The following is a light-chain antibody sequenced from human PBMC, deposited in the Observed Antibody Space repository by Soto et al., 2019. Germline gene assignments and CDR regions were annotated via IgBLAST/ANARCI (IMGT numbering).Light chain of an antibody. CDR1: QGINTF. J-gene: IGKJ5*01. CDR2: AAS. CDR3: QQLNSYPIT. V-gene: IGKV1-9*01. Sequence: DIQMPPSPSPLSSSFVEISNIAFGASQGINTFLAWYQQKAGKAPKLLIYAASTLQSGVPSRFSGSGSGTDFTLTISSLQSEDFATYYCQQLNSYPITFGQGTRLEI.